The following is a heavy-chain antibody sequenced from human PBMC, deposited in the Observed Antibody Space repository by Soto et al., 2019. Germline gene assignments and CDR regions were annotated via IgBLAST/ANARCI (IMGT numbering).Heavy chain of an antibody. Sequence: TSETLSLTCTVSGGSISSGDYYWSWIRQPPGKGLEWIGCIYYSGSTYYNPSLKSRVTISVDTSKNQFSLKLSSVTAADTAVYYCTRHLGARRPYYYYYMDVWGKGTTVTVSS. CDR2: IYYSGST. CDR3: TRHLGARRPYYYYYMDV. D-gene: IGHD1-26*01. J-gene: IGHJ6*03. V-gene: IGHV4-39*01. CDR1: GGSISSGDYY.